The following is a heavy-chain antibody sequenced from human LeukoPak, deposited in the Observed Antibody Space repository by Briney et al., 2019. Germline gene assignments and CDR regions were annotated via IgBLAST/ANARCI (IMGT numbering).Heavy chain of an antibody. Sequence: GGSLRLSCAASGFIFSDYYMSWIRQAPGKGLEWVSYISSSGSTIYYADSVKGRFTISRDNAKNSLYLQMNSLRAEDTAVYYCARDDCSSTSCHNGAFDIWGQGTMVTVSS. D-gene: IGHD2-2*01. J-gene: IGHJ3*02. CDR2: ISSSGSTI. CDR3: ARDDCSSTSCHNGAFDI. CDR1: GFIFSDYY. V-gene: IGHV3-11*04.